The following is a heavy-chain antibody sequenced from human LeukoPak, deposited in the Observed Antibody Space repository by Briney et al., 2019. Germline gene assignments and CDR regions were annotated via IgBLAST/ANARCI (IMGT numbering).Heavy chain of an antibody. CDR3: AKLYSSGWFLKYFQH. Sequence: GGSLRLSCAASGFTFSSYAMSWVRQAPGKGLEWVSAISGSGGSTCYADSVKGRFTISRDNSKNTLYLQMNSLRAEDTAVYYCAKLYSSGWFLKYFQHWGQGTLVTVSS. V-gene: IGHV3-23*01. CDR2: ISGSGGST. CDR1: GFTFSSYA. D-gene: IGHD6-19*01. J-gene: IGHJ1*01.